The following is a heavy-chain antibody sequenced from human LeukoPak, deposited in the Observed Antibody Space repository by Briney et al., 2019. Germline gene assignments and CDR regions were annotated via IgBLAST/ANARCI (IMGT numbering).Heavy chain of an antibody. J-gene: IGHJ4*02. V-gene: IGHV3-21*04. CDR3: ARTIPPSYGHDY. CDR2: ITSSSSYT. D-gene: IGHD5-18*01. CDR1: GFTFSTYN. Sequence: GGSLRLSCAASGFTFSTYNMNWVRQAPGKGLEWVSSITSSSSYTFYADSVKGRFTISRDNSKNTLYLQMNSLRAENTAVYYCARTIPPSYGHDYWGQGTLVTVSS.